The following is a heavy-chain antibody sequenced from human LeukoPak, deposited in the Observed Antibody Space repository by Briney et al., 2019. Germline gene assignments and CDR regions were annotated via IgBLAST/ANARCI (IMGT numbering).Heavy chain of an antibody. D-gene: IGHD3-3*01. CDR1: GYTFTNYA. CDR2: INAGNGDT. J-gene: IGHJ4*02. CDR3: ARGLWSAHRREYYFDS. Sequence: RASVNVSCKASGYTFTNYAVNWLRQAPGQRLEWMGWINAGNGDTKFSQNYQARVTITRDASASTAYMELSSLTSEDTAVYFCARGLWSAHRREYYFDSWGQGTLVTVSS. V-gene: IGHV1-3*01.